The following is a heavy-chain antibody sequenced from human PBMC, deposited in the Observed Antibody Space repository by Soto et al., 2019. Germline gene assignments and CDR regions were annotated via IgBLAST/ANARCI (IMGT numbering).Heavy chain of an antibody. CDR1: GGSFSGYY. J-gene: IGHJ6*03. V-gene: IGHV4-34*01. D-gene: IGHD6-13*01. CDR2: INHRGST. Sequence: QVQLQQWGAGLLKPSETLSLTCAVYGGSFSGYYWSWIRQPPGKGLEWIGEINHRGSTNYNPSLKSRVTISVDTSKNQFSLKLSSVTAADTAVYYCARGYSSSWPYYYYYYMDVWGKGTTVTVSS. CDR3: ARGYSSSWPYYYYYYMDV.